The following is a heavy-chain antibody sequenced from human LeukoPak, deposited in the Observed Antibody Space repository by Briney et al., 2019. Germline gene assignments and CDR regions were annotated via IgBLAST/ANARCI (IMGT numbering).Heavy chain of an antibody. V-gene: IGHV3-23*01. Sequence: PGGSLRLSCAASGFTFSNYAMSWVRQAPGKGLEWVSGISGSGGSTYYADSVKGRFTISRDNSKNTLYLQMNSLRAEDTAVYYCARDLVAVGVTTNYWGQGTLVTVSS. CDR3: ARDLVAVGVTTNY. J-gene: IGHJ4*02. CDR2: ISGSGGST. D-gene: IGHD2-21*02. CDR1: GFTFSNYA.